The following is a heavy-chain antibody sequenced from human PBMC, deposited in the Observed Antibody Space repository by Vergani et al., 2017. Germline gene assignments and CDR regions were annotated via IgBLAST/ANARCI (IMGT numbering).Heavy chain of an antibody. CDR1: GGSFSGYY. CDR2: INHSGST. D-gene: IGHD3-10*01. CDR3: ARGRPYYYGSGSFPGAFDI. Sequence: QVQLQQWGAGLLKPSETLSLTCAVYGGSFSGYYWSWIRQPPGKGLEWIGEINHSGSTNYNPSLKSRVTISVDTSKNQFSLKLSSVTAADTAVYYCARGRPYYYGSGSFPGAFDIWGQGTMVTVSS. J-gene: IGHJ3*02. V-gene: IGHV4-34*01.